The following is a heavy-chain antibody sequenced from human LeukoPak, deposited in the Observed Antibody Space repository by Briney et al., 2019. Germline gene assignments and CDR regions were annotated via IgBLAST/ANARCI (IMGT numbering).Heavy chain of an antibody. Sequence: SETLSLTCTVSGGSISSDYWSWIRQPPGKGLELIGYIYYSGSTNYNPSLKSRVTISIDTSKNQFSLKLSSVTAADTAVYYCARFESAWWFDYRGQGTLVSVSS. CDR2: IYYSGST. J-gene: IGHJ4*02. V-gene: IGHV4-59*08. CDR3: ARFESAWWFDY. D-gene: IGHD6-19*01. CDR1: GGSISSDY.